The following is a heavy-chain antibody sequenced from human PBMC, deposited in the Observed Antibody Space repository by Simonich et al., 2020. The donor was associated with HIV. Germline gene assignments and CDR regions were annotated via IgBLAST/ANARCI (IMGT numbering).Heavy chain of an antibody. D-gene: IGHD4-17*01. Sequence: QVQLQQWGAGLLKPSETLSLTSAVYGGSYSGDYWSWIRQPPGKGREWIGEINQRGRTNYNPSLKSRVTIAVDTSKNQFSLKLSSVTAADTAVYYCARRHPTTVTTPYFDYWGQGTLVTVSS. CDR3: ARRHPTTVTTPYFDY. J-gene: IGHJ4*02. CDR1: GGSYSGDY. CDR2: INQRGRT. V-gene: IGHV4-34*01.